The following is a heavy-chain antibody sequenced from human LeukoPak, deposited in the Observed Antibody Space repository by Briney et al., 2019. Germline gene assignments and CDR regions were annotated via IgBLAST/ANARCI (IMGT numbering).Heavy chain of an antibody. V-gene: IGHV1-8*01. D-gene: IGHD4-11*01. CDR1: GYTFTSYD. CDR2: MNPNSGNT. J-gene: IGHJ4*02. Sequence: ASVKVSCKASGYTFTSYDINWVRQATGQGLEWMGWMNPNSGNTGYAQKFQGRVTITADKSTSTAYMELSSLRSEDTAVYYCASFRMTTVTTGYFDYWGQGTLVTVSS. CDR3: ASFRMTTVTTGYFDY.